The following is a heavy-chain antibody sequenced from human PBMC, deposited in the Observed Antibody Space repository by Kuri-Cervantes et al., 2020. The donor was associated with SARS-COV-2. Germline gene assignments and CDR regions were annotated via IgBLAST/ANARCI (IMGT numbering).Heavy chain of an antibody. CDR1: GGSISSGSYY. CDR2: IYTSEST. J-gene: IGHJ4*02. CDR3: ARDRWELHDY. V-gene: IGHV4-61*02. Sequence: SCTVSGGSISSGSYYWSWIRQPAGKGLEWIGRIYTSESTNYNPSLKSRVTISVDTSKNQFSLKLSSVTAADTAVYYCARDRWELHDYWGQGTLVTVSS. D-gene: IGHD1-26*01.